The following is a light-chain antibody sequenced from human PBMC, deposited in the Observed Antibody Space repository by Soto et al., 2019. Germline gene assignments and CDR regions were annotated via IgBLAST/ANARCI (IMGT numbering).Light chain of an antibody. CDR3: QKYGFSRRR. J-gene: IGKJ1*01. V-gene: IGKV3-20*01. CDR1: QSVSSPY. CDR2: GAS. Sequence: EIVLTHAPGTLSLYPGERAALSCGATQSVSSPYLASYQQKPGQHTRLLTYGASSRATDSAEGFSGSGYGTDFTLTISRLEPEDFGVYYCQKYGFSRRRFGQGTMGDSK.